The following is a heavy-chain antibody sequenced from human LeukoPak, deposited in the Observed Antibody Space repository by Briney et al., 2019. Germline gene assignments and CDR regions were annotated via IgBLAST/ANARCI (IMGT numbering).Heavy chain of an antibody. D-gene: IGHD3-22*01. CDR2: IFYSGIT. CDR1: GDSITSYF. Sequence: SQTLSLTCTVSGDSITSYFWSWIRQPPGKGLEWVGYIFYSGITNYNPSLKSRVTISVDTSKNQFSLKLSSVTAADTAVYYCARATYYYDSSGYWTLEFDFDIWGQGTMVTVSS. V-gene: IGHV4-59*01. J-gene: IGHJ3*02. CDR3: ARATYYYDSSGYWTLEFDFDI.